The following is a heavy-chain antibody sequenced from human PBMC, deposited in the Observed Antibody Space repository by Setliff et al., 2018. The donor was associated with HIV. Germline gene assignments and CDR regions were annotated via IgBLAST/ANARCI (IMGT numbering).Heavy chain of an antibody. CDR2: INHSGSA. CDR1: GGPFSDYY. CDR3: ARDGPYYDILTGYSRGYYYYYMDV. V-gene: IGHV4-34*01. J-gene: IGHJ6*03. D-gene: IGHD3-9*01. Sequence: PSETLSLTCAVYGGPFSDYYWNWIRQPPGKGLEWIGEINHSGSANYNPSLKSRVTMSVDTSKKQFSMNLSFVPAADTAVYYCARDGPYYDILTGYSRGYYYYYMDVWGKGTTVTVSS.